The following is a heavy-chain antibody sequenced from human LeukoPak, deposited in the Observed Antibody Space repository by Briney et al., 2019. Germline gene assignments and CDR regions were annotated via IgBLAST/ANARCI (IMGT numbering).Heavy chain of an antibody. Sequence: PGGSLRLSCTASGFTLTNLAMTWVRQAPGKGLEWVSAIGGSGGEEYHADSVKGRFTISRDNSKDTLYLQMNNVRPEDTSVYYCAKGVVVMPATRFDSWGQGTLVIVSS. V-gene: IGHV3-23*01. CDR3: AKGVVVMPATRFDS. J-gene: IGHJ5*01. D-gene: IGHD2-15*01. CDR1: GFTLTNLA. CDR2: IGGSGGEE.